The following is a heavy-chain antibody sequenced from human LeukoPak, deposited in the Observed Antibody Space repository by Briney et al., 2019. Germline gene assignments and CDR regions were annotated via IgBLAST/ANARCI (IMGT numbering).Heavy chain of an antibody. V-gene: IGHV4-38-2*02. J-gene: IGHJ5*02. D-gene: IGHD2-15*01. CDR3: ARFRLQSGWFDP. CDR2: IYHSGST. CDR1: GYSISSGYY. Sequence: PSETLSLTCTVSGYSISSGYYWGWIRQPPGKGLEWIGSIYHSGSTYYNPSLKSRVTISVDTSKNQFSLKLSSVTAADTAVYYCARFRLQSGWFDPWGQGTLVTVSS.